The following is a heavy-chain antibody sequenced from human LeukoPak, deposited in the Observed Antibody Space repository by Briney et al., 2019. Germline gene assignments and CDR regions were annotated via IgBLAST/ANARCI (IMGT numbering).Heavy chain of an antibody. D-gene: IGHD2/OR15-2a*01. J-gene: IGHJ1*01. CDR3: VRDLSYITSYVYFQH. V-gene: IGHV1-69*01. Sequence: SVKVSCKASGGTFSSYAISWVRQAPGQGLEWMGGIIPIFGTANYAQKFQGRVTITADESTSTAYMELSSLRSEDTAVYYCVRDLSYITSYVYFQHWGQGTLVTVSS. CDR1: GGTFSSYA. CDR2: IIPIFGTA.